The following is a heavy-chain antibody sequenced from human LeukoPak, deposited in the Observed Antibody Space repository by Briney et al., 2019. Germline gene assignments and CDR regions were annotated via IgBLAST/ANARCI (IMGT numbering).Heavy chain of an antibody. CDR3: ARDSYYYDSSHWFDP. D-gene: IGHD3-22*01. CDR1: GGSISSYY. V-gene: IGHV4-59*12. J-gene: IGHJ5*02. Sequence: PSETLSLTCTVSGGSISSYYWSWIRQPPGKGLEWIGYIYYSGSTNYNPSLKSRVTISVDTSKNQFSLKLSSVTAADTAVYYCARDSYYYDSSHWFDPWGQGTLVTVSS. CDR2: IYYSGST.